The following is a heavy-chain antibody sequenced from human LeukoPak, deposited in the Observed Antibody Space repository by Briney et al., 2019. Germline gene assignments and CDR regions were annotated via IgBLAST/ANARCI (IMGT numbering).Heavy chain of an antibody. V-gene: IGHV3-48*03. CDR3: ARASLDITTYYYDSSGRFDY. CDR1: GFTFSSYE. Sequence: GGSLRLSCAASGFTFSSYEMNWVRQAPGKGLEWVSFISSSGSNIKYADSVKGRFTVSRGSAKNSVYLQMNSLRAEDTAVYYCARASLDITTYYYDSSGRFDYWGQGTLVTVSS. CDR2: ISSSGSNI. J-gene: IGHJ4*02. D-gene: IGHD3-22*01.